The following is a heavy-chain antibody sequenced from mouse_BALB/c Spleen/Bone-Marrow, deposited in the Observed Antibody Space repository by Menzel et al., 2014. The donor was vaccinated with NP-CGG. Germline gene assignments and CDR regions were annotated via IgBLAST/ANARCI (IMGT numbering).Heavy chain of an antibody. J-gene: IGHJ1*01. CDR3: TRYYSWYFDV. Sequence: QVQLQQSGAELVKPGASVKPSCKPSGYTFTSYWMHWVKQRPGQGLEWIGEINPVNGRNDYNEKFKNKATLTVDKSSSTAYMQLSSLTSEDSAVYYCTRYYSWYFDVWGAGTTVTASS. CDR2: INPVNGRN. V-gene: IGHV1S81*02. CDR1: GYTFTSYW. D-gene: IGHD1-1*01.